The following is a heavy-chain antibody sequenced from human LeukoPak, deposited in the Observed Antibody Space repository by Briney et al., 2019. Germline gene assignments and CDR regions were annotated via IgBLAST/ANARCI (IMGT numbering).Heavy chain of an antibody. CDR2: ISSSSSYI. D-gene: IGHD2-2*01. Sequence: GGSLRLSCAASGFTFSSYSMNWVRQAPGKGLEWVSSISSSSSYIYYADSVKGRFTISRDNAKNSLYLQMNSLRAEDTAVYYCARGVEGPTGTSPYYGMDVWGQGTTVTVSS. CDR3: ARGVEGPTGTSPYYGMDV. V-gene: IGHV3-21*01. J-gene: IGHJ6*02. CDR1: GFTFSSYS.